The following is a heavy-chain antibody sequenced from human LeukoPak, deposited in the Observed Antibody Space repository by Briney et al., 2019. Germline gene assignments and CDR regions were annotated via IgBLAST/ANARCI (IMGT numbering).Heavy chain of an antibody. D-gene: IGHD3-16*01. CDR1: GFTFSSYG. V-gene: IGHV3-33*01. J-gene: IGHJ4*02. Sequence: PGRSLRLSCAASGFTFSSYGMHWVRQAPGKGLEWVAVIWYDGSNKYYADSVKGRLTISRDNSKNTLYLQMNSLRAEDTAVYYCARDWGLLRYADYWGQGTLVTVSS. CDR3: ARDWGLLRYADY. CDR2: IWYDGSNK.